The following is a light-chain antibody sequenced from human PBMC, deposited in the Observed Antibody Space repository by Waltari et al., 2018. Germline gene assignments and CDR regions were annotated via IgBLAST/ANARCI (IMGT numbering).Light chain of an antibody. J-gene: IGLJ3*02. CDR1: NLETKS. CDR3: QVWCDRSTPKL. V-gene: IGLV3-9*01. CDR2: RDT. Sequence: SYELTQPLSVSVAPGQTARITCGGDNLETKSVQWYQQKSGQAPVVVIYRDTMRPSGIPERFSGSKSGNTATLTITGAQAGDEGDYYCQVWCDRSTPKLFGGGTKLTVL.